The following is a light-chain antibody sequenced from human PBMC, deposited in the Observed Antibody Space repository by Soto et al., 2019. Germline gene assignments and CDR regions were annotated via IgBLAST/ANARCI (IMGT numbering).Light chain of an antibody. J-gene: IGKJ1*01. CDR2: GAS. CDR3: QHYHSDPWT. CDR1: QSIRSW. Sequence: DIQMTQSPSTLSASVGDRVTITCRASQSIRSWLAWYQWKPGKAPKLLIYGASSLESGVPLRFSGSGSGTESTLTIISLQPDDFATYYCQHYHSDPWTFGQGTKVEVK. V-gene: IGKV1-5*01.